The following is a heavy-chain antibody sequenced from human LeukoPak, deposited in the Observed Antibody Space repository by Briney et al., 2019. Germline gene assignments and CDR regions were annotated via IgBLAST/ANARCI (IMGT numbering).Heavy chain of an antibody. CDR2: IYYSGST. V-gene: IGHV4-39*01. CDR3: ARRHCSSTNCYGDAFDI. J-gene: IGHJ3*02. CDR1: GDSISSSSNY. D-gene: IGHD2-2*01. Sequence: PSETLSLTCTVSGDSISSSSNYWGWIRQPPGKGLEWIGNIYYSGSTYYNPSLKSRVTISVDTSTNQFSLNLISVTAADTAVYYCARRHCSSTNCYGDAFDIWGQGTMVTVSS.